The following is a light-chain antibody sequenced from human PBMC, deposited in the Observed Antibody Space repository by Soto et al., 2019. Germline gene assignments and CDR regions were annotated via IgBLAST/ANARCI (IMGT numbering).Light chain of an antibody. Sequence: EIVLTQSPATLSLSPGERATLSCRASQSVNNYSAWYQQTPGQPPRLLIHDTSTRATGIPARFSGSGSGADFTLTISSLEPEDFAVYYCQHRNNWPPLFTFGPGTKVDMK. CDR1: QSVNNY. V-gene: IGKV3-11*01. J-gene: IGKJ3*01. CDR2: DTS. CDR3: QHRNNWPPLFT.